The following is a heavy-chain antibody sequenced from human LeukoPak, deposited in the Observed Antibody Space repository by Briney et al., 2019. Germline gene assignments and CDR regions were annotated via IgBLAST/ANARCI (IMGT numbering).Heavy chain of an antibody. J-gene: IGHJ4*02. D-gene: IGHD3-9*01. CDR1: GGTFITYA. CDR2: LIPISGTT. Sequence: SVKVSCKASGGTFITYAVNWVRQAPGQGLEWVGGLIPISGTTNYAQKFQGRVTITTDESTSTGYMELSSLTSDDTAVYYCASGAPYFYFNYWGQGTLVIVSS. CDR3: ASGAPYFYFNY. V-gene: IGHV1-69*05.